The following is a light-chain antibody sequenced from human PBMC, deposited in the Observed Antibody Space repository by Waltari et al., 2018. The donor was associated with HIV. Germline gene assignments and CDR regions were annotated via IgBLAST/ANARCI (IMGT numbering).Light chain of an antibody. CDR1: SSNLGAGYG. Sequence: QPVLTQPPSVSGAPGQKVTISCTGTSSNLGAGYGVRWFQQLPGSGPSLLIYADSNRPSGVPDRFSGSRSGPSASLVITGLQAEDEAECHCQSSDGGLSGHLIFGGGTKLTVL. J-gene: IGLJ2*01. V-gene: IGLV1-40*01. CDR2: ADS. CDR3: QSSDGGLSGHLI.